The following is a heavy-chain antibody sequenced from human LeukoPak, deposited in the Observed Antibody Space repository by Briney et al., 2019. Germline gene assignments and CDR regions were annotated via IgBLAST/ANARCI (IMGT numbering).Heavy chain of an antibody. CDR2: ISGSGGST. CDR1: GFTFSSYG. V-gene: IGHV3-23*01. J-gene: IGHJ4*02. D-gene: IGHD2-2*01. CDR3: AKAPGYCSSTSCYEFDY. Sequence: GGSLRLSCAASGFTFSSYGMSWVRQAPGKGLEWVSAISGSGGSTYYADSVKGRFTISRDNSKNTLYLQMNSLRAEDTAVYYCAKAPGYCSSTSCYEFDYWGQGTLVTVSS.